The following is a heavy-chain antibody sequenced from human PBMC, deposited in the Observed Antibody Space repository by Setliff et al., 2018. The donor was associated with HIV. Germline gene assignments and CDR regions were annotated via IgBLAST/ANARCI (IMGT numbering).Heavy chain of an antibody. CDR2: IYHSGNT. CDR3: ASSGSGSYINWFGP. CDR1: GGFISTGGYS. V-gene: IGHV4-30-2*01. D-gene: IGHD3-10*01. Sequence: SETLSLTCTVSGGFISTGGYSWSWIRQPPGKGLEWIGYIYHSGNTYYNPSLKSRVSISVDRSKNSVHLQMTSLRAEDTAVYYCASSGSGSYINWFGPWGQGTLVTVSS. J-gene: IGHJ5*02.